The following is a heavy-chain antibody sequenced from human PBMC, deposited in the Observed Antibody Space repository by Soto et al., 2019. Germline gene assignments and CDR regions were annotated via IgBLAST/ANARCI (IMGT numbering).Heavy chain of an antibody. D-gene: IGHD3-3*02. CDR3: ARLQGRSSSLDIYYYYYYGMDV. V-gene: IGHV1-69*01. CDR2: IIPIFGTA. Sequence: QVQLVQSGAEVKKPGSSVKVSCKAPGGTFSSYAISWVRQAPGQGLEWMGGIIPIFGTAKYAQKFQGRVTITADESTSTGYMELSSLRSEDTAVYYCARLQGRSSSLDIYYYYYYGMDVWGQGTTVNVSS. J-gene: IGHJ6*02. CDR1: GGTFSSYA.